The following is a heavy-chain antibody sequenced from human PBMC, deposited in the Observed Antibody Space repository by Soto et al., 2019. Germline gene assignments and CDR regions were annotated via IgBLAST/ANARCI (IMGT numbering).Heavy chain of an antibody. J-gene: IGHJ4*02. V-gene: IGHV4-4*02. CDR1: GGSMSSPNW. D-gene: IGHD3-10*01. CDR2: IHHSGAT. Sequence: QVRLQESGPGLVKPSGTLSLTCLVSGGSMSSPNWWTWVRQAPVKGLEWIAEIHHSGATNYSPSLKSRAVISIDKANNQFSLQITSVTAAYMAVYYCATGSPYYYGSGGMWDSWGRGALVTVSS. CDR3: ATGSPYYYGSGGMWDS.